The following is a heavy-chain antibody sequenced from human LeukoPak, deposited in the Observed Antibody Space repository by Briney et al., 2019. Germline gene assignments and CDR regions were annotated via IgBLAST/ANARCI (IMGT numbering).Heavy chain of an antibody. D-gene: IGHD1-20*01. Sequence: PSETLSLTCTVSGGSISSYYWSWIRQPPGKGLEWIGYIYYSGSTNYNPSLKSRVTISVDTSKNQFSLKLSSVNAADTAVYYCARGWGVTGTTFDYWGQGTLVTVSS. CDR3: ARGWGVTGTTFDY. J-gene: IGHJ4*02. CDR1: GGSISSYY. CDR2: IYYSGST. V-gene: IGHV4-59*01.